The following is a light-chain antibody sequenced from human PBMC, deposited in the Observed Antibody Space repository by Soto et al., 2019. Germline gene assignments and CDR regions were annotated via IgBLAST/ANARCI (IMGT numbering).Light chain of an antibody. V-gene: IGKV3-11*01. CDR2: DAS. CDR3: QQRSNWYT. CDR1: QSVSSY. J-gene: IGKJ2*01. Sequence: EIVLTQSPATLSLSPGERATLSCRASQSVSSYLAWYQQKPGQAPRLLIYDASNRATGIPARFSGSGSGTDFPLTISSLEPEDFALYYCQQRSNWYTFGQGTKLEIK.